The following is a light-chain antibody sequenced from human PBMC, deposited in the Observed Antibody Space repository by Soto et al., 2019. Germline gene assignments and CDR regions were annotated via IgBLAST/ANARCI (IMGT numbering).Light chain of an antibody. Sequence: IHRLQTPSTLSASVGDEVTITCRASQTISRWLAWYQQKPGRAPKLLIYDASTLESGVPSRFSGSGSETECTLTIEKLQTDDFETNYCNPRTFGRGTKVDIK. CDR1: QTISRW. CDR3: NPRT. CDR2: DAS. V-gene: IGKV1-5*01. J-gene: IGKJ4*01.